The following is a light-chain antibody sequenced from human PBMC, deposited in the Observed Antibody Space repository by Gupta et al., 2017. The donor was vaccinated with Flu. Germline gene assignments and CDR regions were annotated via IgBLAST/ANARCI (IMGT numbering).Light chain of an antibody. CDR3: QQSHSTPYT. J-gene: IGKJ2*01. Sequence: PSSLSASVGDRVTIACRASQSISNYVTWYQQKPGKAPNLLIYGASTLQSGVPPRFSGSGYGTDFTLTISSLQPEDFATYYCQQSHSTPYTFGQGTKVEVK. CDR1: QSISNY. CDR2: GAS. V-gene: IGKV1-39*01.